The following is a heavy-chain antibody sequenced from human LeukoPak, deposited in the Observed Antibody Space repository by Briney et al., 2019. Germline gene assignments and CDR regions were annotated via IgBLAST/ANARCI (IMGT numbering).Heavy chain of an antibody. J-gene: IGHJ4*02. CDR2: IYSGGTT. D-gene: IGHD2-15*01. CDR1: GGSISGSS. Sequence: SETLSLTCTVSGGSISGSSWSWIRQPAGKGLEWIGRIYSGGTTNYNPSLKSRVIMSADTSNNRFSLKLSSVTAADTAIYYCARGYCSGGSCYYFDYWGQGTLVIVSS. V-gene: IGHV4-4*07. CDR3: ARGYCSGGSCYYFDY.